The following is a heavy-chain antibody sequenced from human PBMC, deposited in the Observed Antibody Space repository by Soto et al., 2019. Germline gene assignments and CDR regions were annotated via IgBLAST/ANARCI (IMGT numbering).Heavy chain of an antibody. V-gene: IGHV3-21*04. CDR1: GFTFSSYS. Sequence: GGSLRLSCAASGFTFSSYSMNWVRQAPGKGLEWVASISRSSSSIYYADSVKGRFTISRDNAKNSLYLQMNSLRAEDTAVYYCAKGGGRIVPRHFDNWGQGILVTVSS. D-gene: IGHD1-26*01. J-gene: IGHJ4*02. CDR2: ISRSSSSI. CDR3: AKGGGRIVPRHFDN.